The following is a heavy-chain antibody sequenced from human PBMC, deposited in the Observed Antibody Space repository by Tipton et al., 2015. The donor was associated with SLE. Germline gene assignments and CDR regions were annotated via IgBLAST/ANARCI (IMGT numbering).Heavy chain of an antibody. CDR2: IWYDGSNK. Sequence: RSLRLSCAASGFTFSSYGMHWVRQAPGKGLEWVAVIWYDGSNKHYADSVRGRFSISRDDSNSTLYLQLSSLRAEDTSVYYCARGGFAARPGVYFDYWGQGTQVTVSS. CDR3: ARGGFAARPGVYFDY. D-gene: IGHD6-6*01. J-gene: IGHJ4*02. V-gene: IGHV3-33*08. CDR1: GFTFSSYG.